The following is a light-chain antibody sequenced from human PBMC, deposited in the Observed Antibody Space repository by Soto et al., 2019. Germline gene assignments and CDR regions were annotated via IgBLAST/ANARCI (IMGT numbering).Light chain of an antibody. J-gene: IGKJ1*01. V-gene: IGKV1-5*03. CDR1: QSIGSW. Sequence: DIQMTQSPSTLSASVGDRVTITCRASQSIGSWLAWYQQKPGKAPKLLIYKASSLESGVPSRFSGSGSGTEFTLTISSLQPDDFATYNCQQYNSYPWTFGQGTKVEIK. CDR3: QQYNSYPWT. CDR2: KAS.